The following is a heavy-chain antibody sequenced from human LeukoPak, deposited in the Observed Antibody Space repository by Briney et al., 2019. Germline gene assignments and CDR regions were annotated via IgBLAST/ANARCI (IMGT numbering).Heavy chain of an antibody. J-gene: IGHJ4*02. CDR3: ATGGYGSGSYYSGAHFDY. Sequence: GASVKVSCKVSGYTLTELSMHWVRQAPGKGLEWMGGFHPEDGETIYAQKFQGRVTMTEDTSTDTAYMELSSLRSEDTAVYYCATGGYGSGSYYSGAHFDYWGQGTLVTVSS. D-gene: IGHD3-10*01. CDR1: GYTLTELS. V-gene: IGHV1-24*01. CDR2: FHPEDGET.